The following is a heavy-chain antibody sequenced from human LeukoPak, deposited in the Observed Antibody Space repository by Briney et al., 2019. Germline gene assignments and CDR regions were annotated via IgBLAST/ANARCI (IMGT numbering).Heavy chain of an antibody. CDR3: ARVESYSSSWYGYNWFDP. Sequence: EASVKVSCKASGYTFTSYDINWVRQATGQGLEWMGWMNPNSGNTGYAQKFQGRVTMTRNTSISTAYMELSSLRSEDTAVYYCARVESYSSSWYGYNWFDPWGQGTLVTVSS. CDR2: MNPNSGNT. CDR1: GYTFTSYD. D-gene: IGHD6-13*01. J-gene: IGHJ5*02. V-gene: IGHV1-8*01.